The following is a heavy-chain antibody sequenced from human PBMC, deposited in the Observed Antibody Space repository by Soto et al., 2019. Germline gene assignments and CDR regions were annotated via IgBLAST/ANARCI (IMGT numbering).Heavy chain of an antibody. CDR2: TWYDGSKK. D-gene: IGHD6-19*01. J-gene: IGHJ6*02. CDR1: GFTFGDFG. Sequence: QVQLVESGGGVVQPGRSLRLSCAASGFTFGDFGMHWVRQAPGKGLEWVAVTWYDGSKKDYADSVKGRFTISGYKSKNTVDLQMNILRAEDTAVYYCARDRYSSPTYMDVWGQGTTVTVTS. CDR3: ARDRYSSPTYMDV. V-gene: IGHV3-33*01.